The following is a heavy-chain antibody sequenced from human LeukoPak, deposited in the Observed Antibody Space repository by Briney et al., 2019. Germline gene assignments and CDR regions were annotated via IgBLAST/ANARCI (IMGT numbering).Heavy chain of an antibody. CDR1: GGSISSYY. CDR2: IYYSGST. Sequence: SEALSLTCTVSGGSISSYYWSWIRQPPGKGLEWIGYIYYSGSTNYNPSLKSRVTISVDTSKNQFSLKLSSVTAADTAVYYCARNKYYYGSGNYGVPNWFDPWGQGTLVTVSS. J-gene: IGHJ5*02. V-gene: IGHV4-59*08. D-gene: IGHD3-10*01. CDR3: ARNKYYYGSGNYGVPNWFDP.